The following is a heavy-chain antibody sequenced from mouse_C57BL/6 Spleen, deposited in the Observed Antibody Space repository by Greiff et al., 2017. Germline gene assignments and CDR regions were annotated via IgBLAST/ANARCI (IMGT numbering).Heavy chain of an antibody. CDR2: ISYDGSN. CDR1: GYSITSGYY. Sequence: EVQRVESGPGLVKPSQSLSLTCSVTGYSITSGYYWNWIRQFPGNKLEWMGYISYDGSNNYNPSLKNRISITRDTSKNQFFLKLNSVTTEDTATYYCARGHSNYDYYYAMDYWGQGTSVTVSS. CDR3: ARGHSNYDYYYAMDY. V-gene: IGHV3-6*01. D-gene: IGHD2-5*01. J-gene: IGHJ4*01.